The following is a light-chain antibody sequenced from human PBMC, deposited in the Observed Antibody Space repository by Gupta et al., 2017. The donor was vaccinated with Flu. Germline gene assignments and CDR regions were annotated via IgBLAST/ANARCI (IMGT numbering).Light chain of an antibody. CDR1: SSDIGSYNF. Sequence: QSALTRPASVSGSPGQSITISCAGTSSDIGSYNFVSWYQHHPDKAPKLIIYEGSKRPSGISNRFSGFKSGNTASLTISGLQAEDEADYYCCSYASSHVIFGGGTKLTVL. CDR3: CSYASSHVI. V-gene: IGLV2-23*01. CDR2: EGS. J-gene: IGLJ2*01.